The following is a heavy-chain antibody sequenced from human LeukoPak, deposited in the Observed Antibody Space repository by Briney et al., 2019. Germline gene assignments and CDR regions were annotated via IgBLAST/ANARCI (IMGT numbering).Heavy chain of an antibody. J-gene: IGHJ4*02. Sequence: GGSLRVSCAASGFTFSSYAMHWVRQAPGKGLEWVAVISYDGSNKYYADSVKGRFTISRDNSKNTLYLQMNSLRAEDTAVYYCARDSGGSSLDYWGQGTLVTVSS. CDR3: ARDSGGSSLDY. V-gene: IGHV3-30-3*01. D-gene: IGHD1-26*01. CDR1: GFTFSSYA. CDR2: ISYDGSNK.